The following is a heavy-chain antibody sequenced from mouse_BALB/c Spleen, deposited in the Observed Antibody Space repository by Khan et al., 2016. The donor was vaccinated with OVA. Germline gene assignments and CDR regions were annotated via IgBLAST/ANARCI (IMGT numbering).Heavy chain of an antibody. J-gene: IGHJ3*01. Sequence: QIQLVQSGAELARPGASVKLSCTASGYTFTDYYINWVKQRTGQGLEWIGEISPGSGDTYYNERFMGKATLTADKSSSTAYMQRSSLTSEASAVCISARRNYFGYTFAYWGQGTLVTVSA. CDR1: GYTFTDYY. D-gene: IGHD1-2*01. CDR3: ARRNYFGYTFAY. CDR2: ISPGSGDT. V-gene: IGHV1-77*01.